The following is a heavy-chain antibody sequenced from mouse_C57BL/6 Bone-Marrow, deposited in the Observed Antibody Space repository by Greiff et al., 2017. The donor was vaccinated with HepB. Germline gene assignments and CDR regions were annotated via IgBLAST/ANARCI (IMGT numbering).Heavy chain of an antibody. J-gene: IGHJ2*01. V-gene: IGHV1-81*01. D-gene: IGHD2-4*01. Sequence: VKLVESGAELARPGASVKLSCKASGYTFTSYGISWVKQRTGQGLEWIGEIYPRSGNTYYNEKFKGKATLTADKSSSTAYMELRSLTSEDSAVYFCARVYLYYDYDGGYWGQGTTLTVSS. CDR1: GYTFTSYG. CDR3: ARVYLYYDYDGGY. CDR2: IYPRSGNT.